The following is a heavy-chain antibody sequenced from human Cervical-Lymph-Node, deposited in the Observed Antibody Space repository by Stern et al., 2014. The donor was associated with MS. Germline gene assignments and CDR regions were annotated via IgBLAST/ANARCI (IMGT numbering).Heavy chain of an antibody. V-gene: IGHV1-69*06. D-gene: IGHD4-17*01. CDR3: ARRLRGGLPIDR. J-gene: IGHJ4*02. Sequence: QVQLVESGAEVKKPGSSVKVSCKASGGTFTISAVSWVRLAPGRGLEWVAEFIPVFGQPISAQKFVDRVTLTANTSTNTAYMDLSSLTSEDTAIYYCARRLRGGLPIDRWGQGTLVTVSS. CDR1: GGTFTISA. CDR2: FIPVFGQP.